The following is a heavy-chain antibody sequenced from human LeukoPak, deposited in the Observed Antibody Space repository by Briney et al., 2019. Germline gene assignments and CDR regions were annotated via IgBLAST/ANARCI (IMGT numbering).Heavy chain of an antibody. V-gene: IGHV3-23*01. CDR1: GFTFSSYA. Sequence: GGSLRLSCAASGFTFSSYAMSWVRQAPGKGLEWVSAISGGGGSTYYADSVKGRFTISRDNSKNTLYLQMNSLRAEDTAVYYCAKDALFGVVQPPYYFDYWGQGTLVTVSS. D-gene: IGHD3-3*01. J-gene: IGHJ4*02. CDR2: ISGGGGST. CDR3: AKDALFGVVQPPYYFDY.